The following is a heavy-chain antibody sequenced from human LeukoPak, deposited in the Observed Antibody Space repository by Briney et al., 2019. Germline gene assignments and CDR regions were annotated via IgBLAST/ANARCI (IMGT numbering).Heavy chain of an antibody. CDR1: GYTFTSYG. V-gene: IGHV1-18*01. CDR2: ISAYNGNT. J-gene: IGHJ6*02. Sequence: GGPVKVSCKASGYTFTSYGISWVRQAPGQGLEWMGWISAYNGNTNYAQKLQGRVTMTTDTSTSTAYMELRSLRSDDTAVYYCARDGYGLRFPNQYGMDVWGQGTTVTVSS. D-gene: IGHD2-15*01. CDR3: ARDGYGLRFPNQYGMDV.